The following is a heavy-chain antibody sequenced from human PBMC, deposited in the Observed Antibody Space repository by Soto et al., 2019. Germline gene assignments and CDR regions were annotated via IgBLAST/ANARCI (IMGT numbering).Heavy chain of an antibody. Sequence: SETLSRTCTVSGGPICSGKYHWDWIRQPPGKGLEWIGSIYYSGTTYKYPSLKSRCTISADTSKNQFSLRLTSVTAADTAVYYCARPVRGQLTAYASPALYPTWLVLWGPGALLTVS. CDR2: IYYSGTT. CDR3: ARPVRGQLTAYASPALYPTWLVL. J-gene: IGHJ5*02. D-gene: IGHD6-13*01. V-gene: IGHV4-39*01. CDR1: GGPICSGKYH.